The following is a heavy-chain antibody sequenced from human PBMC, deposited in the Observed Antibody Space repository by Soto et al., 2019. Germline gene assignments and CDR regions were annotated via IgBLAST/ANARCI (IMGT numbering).Heavy chain of an antibody. V-gene: IGHV4-61*01. CDR3: ARVRSSSSSQVDP. J-gene: IGHJ5*02. CDR1: GGSVSSGSYY. CDR2: IYYSGST. D-gene: IGHD6-6*01. Sequence: QVQLQESGPGLVKPSETLSLTCTVSGGSVSSGSYYWSWIRQPPGKGLEWIGYIYYSGSTNYNPSLKSRVTISVDTSKNQFSLKLSSVTAADTAVYYCARVRSSSSSQVDPWGQGTLVTVSS.